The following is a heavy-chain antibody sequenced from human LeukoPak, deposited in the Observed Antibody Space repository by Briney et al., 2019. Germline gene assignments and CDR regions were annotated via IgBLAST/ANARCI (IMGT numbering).Heavy chain of an antibody. V-gene: IGHV1-69*04. J-gene: IGHJ3*02. CDR3: AGPIVGATIRAFDI. CDR2: IIPILGIA. D-gene: IGHD1-26*01. Sequence: GSSVQVSFKASGGAFISYAISWVRPATGQGHEWMGRIIPILGIANYAQKFQGRVTITADKSTSTAYMELSSLRSEDTAVYYCAGPIVGATIRAFDIWGQGTMVTVSS. CDR1: GGAFISYA.